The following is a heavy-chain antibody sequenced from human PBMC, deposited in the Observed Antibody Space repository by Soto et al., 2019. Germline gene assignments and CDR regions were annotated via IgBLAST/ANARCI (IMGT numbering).Heavy chain of an antibody. CDR1: GYSFTSYW. CDR2: IYPGDSDT. V-gene: IGHV5-51*01. CDR3: ARLSVAGTIYHYYYGMDG. D-gene: IGHD6-19*01. J-gene: IGHJ6*02. Sequence: PGESLKISCKGSGYSFTSYWIGWVRQMPGKGLEWMGIIYPGDSDTRYSPSFQGQVTISADKSISTAYLQWSSLKASDTAMYYCARLSVAGTIYHYYYGMDGWGQGTKVTVSS.